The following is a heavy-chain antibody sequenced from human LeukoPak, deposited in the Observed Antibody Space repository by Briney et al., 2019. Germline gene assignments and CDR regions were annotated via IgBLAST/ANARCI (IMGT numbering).Heavy chain of an antibody. CDR1: GGSISGSY. J-gene: IGHJ5*02. D-gene: IGHD5-12*01. Sequence: SETLSLTCTVSGGSISGSYWNWIRQPPGKGLEWIGCIHDSGTTNYNPSLKSRVTISLHTSKNQFSLRLTSVTAVDTAVYFCALEHDGATYSNLWGQGTLVAVS. CDR3: ALEHDGATYSNL. CDR2: IHDSGTT. V-gene: IGHV4-59*01.